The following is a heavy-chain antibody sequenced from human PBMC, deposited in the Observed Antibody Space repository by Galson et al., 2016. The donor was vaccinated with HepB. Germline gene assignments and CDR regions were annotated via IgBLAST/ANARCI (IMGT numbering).Heavy chain of an antibody. CDR3: VKEGYQELSDGAFDI. CDR1: GFTFSSYS. D-gene: IGHD2-2*01. Sequence: SLRLSCAASGFTFSSYSMHWVRQAPGKGLEYVSGINSSGGRTYYTDPVKGRFTLSRDNSKNTVYLQMSSLRIEDTAVYFCVKEGYQELSDGAFDIWGQGTMVTVSS. V-gene: IGHV3-64D*06. J-gene: IGHJ3*02. CDR2: INSSGGRT.